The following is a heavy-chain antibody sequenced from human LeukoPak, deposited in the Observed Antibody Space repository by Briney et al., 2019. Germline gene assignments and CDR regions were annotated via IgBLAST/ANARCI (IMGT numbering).Heavy chain of an antibody. V-gene: IGHV4-4*02. Sequence: IPSETLSLTCAVSGGSISSSNWWSWVRQPPGKGLEWIGEIYHSGSTNYNPSLKSRVTISVDKSKNQFSLKLSSVTAADTAVYYCASSRPGIAAAGTVDYWGQGTLVTVSS. CDR1: GGSISSSNW. CDR2: IYHSGST. CDR3: ASSRPGIAAAGTVDY. D-gene: IGHD6-13*01. J-gene: IGHJ4*02.